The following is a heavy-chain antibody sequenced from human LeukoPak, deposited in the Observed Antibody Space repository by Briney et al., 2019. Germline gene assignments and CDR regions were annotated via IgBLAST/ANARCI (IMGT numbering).Heavy chain of an antibody. CDR3: ARQTAMGRSGDY. Sequence: GESLKISCKASGYSFTSYWIGWVRQMPGKGLGWMGIIDPSDSETRYTPSLQGQVTISVDKSLTTADLQWNSLKASDTAMYYCARQTAMGRSGDYWGQGTLVTVSS. J-gene: IGHJ4*02. D-gene: IGHD5-18*01. V-gene: IGHV5-51*01. CDR1: GYSFTSYW. CDR2: IDPSDSET.